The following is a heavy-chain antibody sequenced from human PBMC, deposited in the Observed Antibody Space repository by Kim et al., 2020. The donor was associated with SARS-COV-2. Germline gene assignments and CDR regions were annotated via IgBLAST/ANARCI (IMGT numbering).Heavy chain of an antibody. Sequence: GGSLRLSCAASGFTFRTSWMHWVRQAPGKGLMWLARVNVNGRSTDYADSVKGRFTISGDNAENILYLHLSSLSAEDTAVYYCTKSGPRDFEIWGQGTMV. D-gene: IGHD3-3*01. J-gene: IGHJ3*02. CDR1: GFTFRTSW. CDR3: TKSGPRDFEI. V-gene: IGHV3-74*01. CDR2: VNVNGRST.